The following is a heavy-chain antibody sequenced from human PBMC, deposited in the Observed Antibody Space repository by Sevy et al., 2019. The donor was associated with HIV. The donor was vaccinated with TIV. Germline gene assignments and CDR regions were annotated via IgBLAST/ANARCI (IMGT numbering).Heavy chain of an antibody. D-gene: IGHD6-13*01. Sequence: GGSLRLSCAAAGFTFSRYGMHWARQAPGKGLEWVAVISNDGSDKEYAHSVKGRFTVSRDNSKDTVYLQMNSLRLEDTAVYYCANSRGRYEGSSWLYYYYIMDVWGQGTTVTVSS. CDR1: GFTFSRYG. V-gene: IGHV3-30*18. CDR2: ISNDGSDK. CDR3: ANSRGRYEGSSWLYYYYIMDV. J-gene: IGHJ6*02.